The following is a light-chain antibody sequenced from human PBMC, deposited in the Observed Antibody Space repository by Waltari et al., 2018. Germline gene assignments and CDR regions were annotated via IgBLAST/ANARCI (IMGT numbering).Light chain of an antibody. J-gene: IGLJ2*01. CDR1: SSDVGDY. CDR2: EVT. V-gene: IGLV2-8*01. Sequence: QSALTQPPSASGSPGQSVTIPCTGTSSDVGDYVYWYQQHPGKAPKLMISEVTKRPSGVPDRFSGSKSGNTASLTVSGLQAEKEADYYCSSYAGSNSVVFGGGTKLTVL. CDR3: SSYAGSNSVV.